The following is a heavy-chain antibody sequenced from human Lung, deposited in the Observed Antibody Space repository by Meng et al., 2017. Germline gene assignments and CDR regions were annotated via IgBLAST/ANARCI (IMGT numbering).Heavy chain of an antibody. CDR2: ISGYNGNT. J-gene: IGHJ5*02. CDR1: GYTFTSYG. V-gene: IGHV1-18*01. CDR3: ARDRYCSTTSCTGWFDP. D-gene: IGHD2-2*01. Sequence: QVQLVQSGDEGKKPGASVKVSCKASGYTFTSYGISWVRQVPGQGLEWMGWISGYNGNTNYAQKFQGRVTMTTDTSTSTAYMELRSLRSDDTAVYYCARDRYCSTTSCTGWFDPWGQGTLVTVSS.